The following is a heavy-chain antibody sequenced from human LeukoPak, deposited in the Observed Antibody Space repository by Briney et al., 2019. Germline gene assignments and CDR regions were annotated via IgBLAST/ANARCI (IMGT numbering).Heavy chain of an antibody. V-gene: IGHV3-23*01. CDR3: AKDHPDDILTGYPFDY. D-gene: IGHD3-9*01. CDR1: GFTFSTYA. J-gene: IGHJ4*02. CDR2: ITGGEGVT. Sequence: ETGGSLRLSCAGSGFTFSTYAVSWVRLAPGKGLEWVSTITGGEGVTLYADAAKGRFTISRDNSKNTLYLQMNSLRAEDTAVYYCAKDHPDDILTGYPFDYWGQGTLVTVSS.